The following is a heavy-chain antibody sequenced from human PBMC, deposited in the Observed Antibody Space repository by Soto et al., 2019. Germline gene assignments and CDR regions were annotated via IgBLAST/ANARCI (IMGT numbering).Heavy chain of an antibody. V-gene: IGHV3-15*01. Sequence: WGSMRLSCAASGYTFSDAWMSWVRQTPGKGLEWVGRIKSKTDGGTTDYAAPVKGRFTISRDDSKNTLYLQMNSLKTEDTAVYYCTTDLYRFYDILPGYYEYYFDYWGQGTLVTVSS. CDR2: IKSKTDGGTT. CDR3: TTDLYRFYDILPGYYEYYFDY. J-gene: IGHJ4*02. D-gene: IGHD3-9*01. CDR1: GYTFSDAW.